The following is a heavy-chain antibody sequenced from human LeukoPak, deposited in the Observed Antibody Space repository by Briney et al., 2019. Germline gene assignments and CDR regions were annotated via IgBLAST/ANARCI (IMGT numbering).Heavy chain of an antibody. D-gene: IGHD6-13*01. J-gene: IGHJ5*02. CDR1: GFTFSSYG. V-gene: IGHV3-30*18. Sequence: GGSLRLSCATSGFTFSSYGMHWVRQAPGKGLEWVAVISYDGSNKYYADSVKGRFTISRDNSKDTLYLQMNSLRAEDTVVYYCAKPGYSSSFYNWFDPWGQGTLVTVSS. CDR2: ISYDGSNK. CDR3: AKPGYSSSFYNWFDP.